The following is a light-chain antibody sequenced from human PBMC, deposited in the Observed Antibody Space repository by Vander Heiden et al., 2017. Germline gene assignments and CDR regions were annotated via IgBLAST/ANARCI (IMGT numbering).Light chain of an antibody. CDR2: DAS. V-gene: IGKV1-33*01. CDR1: QDISNY. CDR3: QQDDNLPLT. Sequence: IHIPQSPSSLSASVGDRVTITCQASQDISNYLNWYQQKPGKAPKLLIYDASNLETGVPSRFSGSGSGTDFTFTISSLQPEDIATYYCQQDDNLPLTFGGGTKVEIK. J-gene: IGKJ4*01.